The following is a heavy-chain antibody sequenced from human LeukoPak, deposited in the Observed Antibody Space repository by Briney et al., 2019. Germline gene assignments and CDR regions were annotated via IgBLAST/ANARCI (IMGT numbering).Heavy chain of an antibody. Sequence: GGSLRLSCAASGFTFSSYSMNWVRQAPGKGLEWVSSISSSSSYIYYADSVKGRFTISRDNAKKSLYLQMNSLRAEDTAVYYCVRAQCTVTRYLDYWGQGTLVSVSS. CDR3: VRAQCTVTRYLDY. D-gene: IGHD4-17*01. V-gene: IGHV3-21*01. J-gene: IGHJ4*02. CDR1: GFTFSSYS. CDR2: ISSSSSYI.